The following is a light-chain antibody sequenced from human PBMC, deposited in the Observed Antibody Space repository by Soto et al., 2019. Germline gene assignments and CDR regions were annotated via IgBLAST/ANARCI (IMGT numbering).Light chain of an antibody. CDR2: EVS. J-gene: IGLJ1*01. CDR1: SSDVGGYNY. V-gene: IGLV2-8*01. CDR3: SSYAGSNNLDV. Sequence: QSALTQPPSASGSPGQSVTISCTGTSSDVGGYNYVSWYQQHPGKAPKLMIYEVSKRPSGVPDRFSGSKSGNTASLTVSGLQAEDEADYYCSSYAGSNNLDVFGTGTKPPS.